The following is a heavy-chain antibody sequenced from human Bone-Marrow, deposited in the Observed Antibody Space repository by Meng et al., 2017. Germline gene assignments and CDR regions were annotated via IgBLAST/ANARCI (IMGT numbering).Heavy chain of an antibody. CDR3: GKQYSGSYEY. CDR2: ITGSGGST. CDR1: GFTFSSYA. Sequence: EGHLVESGGGLVQPGGSLRLFCAASGFTFSSYAMSWVRQAPGKGLEWLSAITGSGGSTYYADSVKGRFTISRDNSKNTLYLQMNSLRAEDTAIYYCGKQYSGSYEYWGQGTLVTVSS. V-gene: IGHV3-23*04. J-gene: IGHJ4*02. D-gene: IGHD1-26*01.